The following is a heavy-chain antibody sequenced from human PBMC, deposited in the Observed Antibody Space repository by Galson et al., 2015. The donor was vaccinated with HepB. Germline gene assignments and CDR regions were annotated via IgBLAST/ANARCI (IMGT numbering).Heavy chain of an antibody. CDR1: GYTFTSFG. D-gene: IGHD2-15*01. Sequence: SVKVSCKASGYTFTSFGISWVRQAPGQGLEWMGWISAYNGNTNYAQNLQGRVSMTTDTSTSTAYMELRSLRSDDTAVYYCARGVVAATIHAFDIWGQGTMVTVSS. V-gene: IGHV1-18*04. CDR2: ISAYNGNT. CDR3: ARGVVAATIHAFDI. J-gene: IGHJ3*02.